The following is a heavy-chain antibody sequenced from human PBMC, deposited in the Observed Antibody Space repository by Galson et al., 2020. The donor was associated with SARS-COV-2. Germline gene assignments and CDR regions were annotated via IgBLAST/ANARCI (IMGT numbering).Heavy chain of an antibody. CDR2: INPNTGDT. V-gene: IGHV1-2*02. CDR3: ARVFGEWELLDFYYYGMDL. CDR1: GYTFTDYY. Sequence: ASVKVSCKASGYTFTDYYIYWVRQAPGQGLEWMGWINPNTGDTKTAERFQGRVTMTRDMSISTAYMELSRLQSDDTAVFYCARVFGEWELLDFYYYGMDLWGQGTTVTVSS. D-gene: IGHD1-26*01. J-gene: IGHJ6*02.